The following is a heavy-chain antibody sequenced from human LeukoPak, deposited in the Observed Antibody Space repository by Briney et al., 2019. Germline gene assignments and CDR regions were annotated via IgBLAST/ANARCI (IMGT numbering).Heavy chain of an antibody. J-gene: IGHJ4*02. Sequence: ASVKVSCKASGYPFTTYYMHWVRQAPGQGLEWMGWINPNSGGTNYAQKFQGRVTVTRDTSISTAYMELSGLRSGDTAVYYCTSDGGWYFNYWGQGSLVTVSS. V-gene: IGHV1-2*02. D-gene: IGHD6-19*01. CDR2: INPNSGGT. CDR1: GYPFTTYY. CDR3: TSDGGWYFNY.